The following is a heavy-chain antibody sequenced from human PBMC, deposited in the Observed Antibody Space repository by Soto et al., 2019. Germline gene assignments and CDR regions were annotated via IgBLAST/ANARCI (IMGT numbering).Heavy chain of an antibody. V-gene: IGHV3-23*01. J-gene: IGHJ6*02. CDR1: GSTFEDYA. D-gene: IGHD3-3*01. CDR2: ISGSGGTT. Sequence: LRLSCVASGSTFEDYAMGWVRQAPGKGLEWVSAISGSGGTTYYSDSVKGRFTISRDNSKNTVYLQMNDLRVEDAAEYFCAKDSWAIFGVPAGEYYAMDVWGQGTTVTVSS. CDR3: AKDSWAIFGVPAGEYYAMDV.